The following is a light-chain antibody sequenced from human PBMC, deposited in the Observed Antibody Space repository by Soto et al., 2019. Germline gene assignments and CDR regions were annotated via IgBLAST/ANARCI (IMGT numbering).Light chain of an antibody. Sequence: QSALTQPPSASGSPGQSVSISSTGTSSDVADYNYVSWYQQYPGKAPKLMIYEVSKRPSGVPDRFSGSKSGNTASLTVSGLQAEDEADYYCSSYAGSNNWVFGGGTKLTVL. CDR2: EVS. V-gene: IGLV2-8*01. CDR3: SSYAGSNNWV. CDR1: SSDVADYNY. J-gene: IGLJ3*02.